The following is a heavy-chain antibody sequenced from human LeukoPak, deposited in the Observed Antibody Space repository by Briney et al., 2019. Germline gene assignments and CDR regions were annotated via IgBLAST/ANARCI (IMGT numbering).Heavy chain of an antibody. V-gene: IGHV4-34*01. CDR2: INHSGST. CDR1: GGSFSGYY. CDR3: ASLAAPSGY. Sequence: SETLSLTCAVYGGSFSGYYWSWIRQPPGKGLEWIGEINHSGSTNYNPSLKSRVTISVDTSKNQFSLKLSSVTAADTAVYYCASLAAPSGYWGQGTLVTVSS. D-gene: IGHD6-6*01. J-gene: IGHJ4*02.